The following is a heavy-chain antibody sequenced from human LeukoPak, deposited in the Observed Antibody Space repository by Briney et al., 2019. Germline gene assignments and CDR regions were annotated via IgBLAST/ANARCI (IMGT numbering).Heavy chain of an antibody. V-gene: IGHV4-4*02. Sequence: SGTLSLTCAVSGGSISSSNWWSWVRQPPGKGLEWVGEIYHSGSTNYNPSLKSRVTISVDTSKNQFSLKLSSVTAADTAVYYCARARSSSLLGFDYWGQGTLVTVSS. CDR2: IYHSGST. CDR1: GGSISSSNW. D-gene: IGHD6-13*01. CDR3: ARARSSSLLGFDY. J-gene: IGHJ4*02.